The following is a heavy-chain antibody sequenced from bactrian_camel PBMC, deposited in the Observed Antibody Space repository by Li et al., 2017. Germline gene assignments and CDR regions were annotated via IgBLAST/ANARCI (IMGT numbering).Heavy chain of an antibody. CDR1: VDTIGRYC. CDR2: IESDGST. Sequence: QVQLVESGGGSVQVGGSLRLSCVASVDTIGRYCMGWFRQIPDKEREGVAGIESDGSTSYADSVKGRFTISQDSAENSLYLQMRSLRPEDTAMYYCAADLGVCGDYPYNYWGQGTQVTV. J-gene: IGHJ4*01. D-gene: IGHD3*01. CDR3: AADLGVCGDYPYNY. V-gene: IGHV3S55*01.